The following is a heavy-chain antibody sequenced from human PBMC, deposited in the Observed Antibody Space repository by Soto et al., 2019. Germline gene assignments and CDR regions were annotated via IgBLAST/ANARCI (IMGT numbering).Heavy chain of an antibody. V-gene: IGHV4-31*02. CDR1: GGTISSGGYY. CDR3: ARSPYDYSIGS. Sequence: ASETLSLTCSVSGGTISSGGYYWSWIRQHPGKGLEWIGYVYNSEIIYYNPSLKSRVTISVDTSKNQFSLNLSSVTAADTAVYYCARSPYDYSIGSWGQGTLVTVSS. CDR2: VYNSEII. D-gene: IGHD4-4*01. J-gene: IGHJ4*02.